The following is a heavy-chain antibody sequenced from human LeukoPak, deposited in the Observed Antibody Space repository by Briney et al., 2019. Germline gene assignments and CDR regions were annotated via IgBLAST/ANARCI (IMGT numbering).Heavy chain of an antibody. CDR2: IYTSGST. J-gene: IGHJ5*02. V-gene: IGHV4-4*07. D-gene: IGHD6-6*01. CDR3: AAMYSSSSGYNWFDP. CDR1: GGSISSYY. Sequence: SETLSLTCTVSGGSISSYYWSWIRQPAGKGLEWIGRIYTSGSTNYNPSLKSRVTMSVDTSKNQFSLKLSSVTAADTAVYYCAAMYSSSSGYNWFDPWGQGTLVTVSS.